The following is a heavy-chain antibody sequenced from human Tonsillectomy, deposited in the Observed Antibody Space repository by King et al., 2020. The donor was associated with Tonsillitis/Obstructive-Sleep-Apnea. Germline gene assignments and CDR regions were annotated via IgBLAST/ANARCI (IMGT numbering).Heavy chain of an antibody. CDR1: DYTFTSYG. D-gene: IGHD1-7*01. CDR3: AGVGGLTGTYYYYYMDV. V-gene: IGHV1-18*01. Sequence: QLVQSGAEVKKPGASVKVSCKASDYTFTSYGITWVRQAPGQGLEWMGWISTYNDNTNYAQKLQDRVTMTTDTSTSTAYMELRSLRSDDTAAYYCAGVGGLTGTYYYYYMDVWGKGTTVTVSS. CDR2: ISTYNDNT. J-gene: IGHJ6*03.